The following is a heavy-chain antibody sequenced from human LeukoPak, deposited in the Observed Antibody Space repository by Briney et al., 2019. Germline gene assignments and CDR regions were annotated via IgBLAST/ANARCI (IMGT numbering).Heavy chain of an antibody. CDR1: GFTFNTYA. CDR3: AKDASGSYWYYFDY. D-gene: IGHD1-26*01. Sequence: GSLRLSCAASGFTFNTYAMSWVRQAPGKGLEWVSGISGTGDSTYYADSVKGRFTISRDDSKNTLYLQMKSLTAEDTAVYYCAKDASGSYWYYFDYWGQGTLVTVSS. V-gene: IGHV3-23*01. J-gene: IGHJ4*02. CDR2: ISGTGDST.